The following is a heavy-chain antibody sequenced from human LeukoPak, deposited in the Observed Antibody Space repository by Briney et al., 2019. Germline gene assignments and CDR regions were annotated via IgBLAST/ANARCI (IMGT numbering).Heavy chain of an antibody. CDR2: IKSKTDGGTT. Sequence: GGSLRLSCAASGINFSNAWLTWVRQAPGKGLEWVGRIKSKTDGGTTDYAAPVKGRFTISRDDSKNTLYLQMNSLKTEDTAVYYCTTDPYYYDSSARDYWGQGTLVTVSS. V-gene: IGHV3-15*01. CDR1: GINFSNAW. J-gene: IGHJ4*02. CDR3: TTDPYYYDSSARDY. D-gene: IGHD3-22*01.